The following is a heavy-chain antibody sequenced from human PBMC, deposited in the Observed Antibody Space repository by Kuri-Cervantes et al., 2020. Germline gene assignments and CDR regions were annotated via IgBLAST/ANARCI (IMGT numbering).Heavy chain of an antibody. Sequence: GGSLRLSCAASGFTFSSYAMHWVRQAPGKGLEWVAVISYDGSNKYYADSVKGRFTISRDNSKNTMYLQMNSLRAEDTAVYYCARAHTSSRYYDFWSGYYYGMDVWGQGTTVTVSS. CDR1: GFTFSSYA. CDR2: ISYDGSNK. CDR3: ARAHTSSRYYDFWSGYYYGMDV. J-gene: IGHJ6*02. V-gene: IGHV3-30-3*01. D-gene: IGHD3-3*01.